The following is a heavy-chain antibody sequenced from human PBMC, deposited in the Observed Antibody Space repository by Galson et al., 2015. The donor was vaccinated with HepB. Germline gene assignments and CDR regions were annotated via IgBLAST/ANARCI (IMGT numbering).Heavy chain of an antibody. CDR2: IIPILGIA. D-gene: IGHD2-21*02. CDR1: GGTFSSYA. Sequence: VKVSCKASGGTFSSYAISWVRQAPGQGLEWMGRIIPILGIANYAQKFQGRVTITADKSTSTAYMELSSLRSEDTAVYYCARDPFPSYCGGDCYPYYYYGMDVWGQGTTVTVSS. V-gene: IGHV1-69*10. CDR3: ARDPFPSYCGGDCYPYYYYGMDV. J-gene: IGHJ6*02.